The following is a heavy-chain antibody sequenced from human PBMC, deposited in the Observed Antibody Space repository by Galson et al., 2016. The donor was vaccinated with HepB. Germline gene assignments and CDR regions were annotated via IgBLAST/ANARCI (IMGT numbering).Heavy chain of an antibody. CDR1: GGSISAYY. V-gene: IGHV4-4*07. CDR3: AMLSSWYTRAYFGMDV. D-gene: IGHD6-13*01. J-gene: IGHJ6*02. Sequence: SETLSLTCTVSGGSISAYYWNWIRQPAGKGLEWIGRIYNSGSTKYNPSLKSRVTMSVDTSRNQFSLKLSSVTAADTAVYYCAMLSSWYTRAYFGMDVWGQGTTVAVTS. CDR2: IYNSGST.